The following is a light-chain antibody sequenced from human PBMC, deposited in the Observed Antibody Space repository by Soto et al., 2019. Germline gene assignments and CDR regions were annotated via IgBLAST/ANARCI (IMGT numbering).Light chain of an antibody. Sequence: QSALTQPASVSGPPGQSFTISCTGTSSDVGAYNYVSWYQHHPGKAPRLVIYDVTNRPSGISDRFSGSKSGNTASLTISGLLAEDEADYYCTSYTSISTYVFGTGTKVTVL. CDR1: SSDVGAYNY. J-gene: IGLJ1*01. CDR2: DVT. CDR3: TSYTSISTYV. V-gene: IGLV2-14*01.